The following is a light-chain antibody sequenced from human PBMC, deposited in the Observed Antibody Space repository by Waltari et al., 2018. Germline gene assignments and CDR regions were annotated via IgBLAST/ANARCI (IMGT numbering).Light chain of an antibody. CDR2: DAS. CDR3: QQRSNWPPEFT. V-gene: IGKV3-11*01. CDR1: QSVSSY. Sequence: EIVLTQYPATLSLSPGERATLSCRASQSVSSYLAWYQQKPGQAPRLLIYDASNRATGIPARFSGSGSGTDFTLTISSLEPEDFAVYYCQQRSNWPPEFTFGPGTKVDIK. J-gene: IGKJ3*01.